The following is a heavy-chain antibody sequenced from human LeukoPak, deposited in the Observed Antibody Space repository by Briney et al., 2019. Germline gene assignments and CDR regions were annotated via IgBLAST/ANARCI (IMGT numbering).Heavy chain of an antibody. CDR3: AREDMTPPYYYYGMDV. V-gene: IGHV1-18*01. CDR2: ISAYNGNT. J-gene: IGHJ6*02. Sequence: ASVKVSCKASGYTFTSYGISWVRQAPGQGLEWMGWISAYNGNTNYAQKLQGRVTMTTDTSTSTAYVELRSLRSDDTAVYCCAREDMTPPYYYYGMDVWGQGTTVTVSS. CDR1: GYTFTSYG.